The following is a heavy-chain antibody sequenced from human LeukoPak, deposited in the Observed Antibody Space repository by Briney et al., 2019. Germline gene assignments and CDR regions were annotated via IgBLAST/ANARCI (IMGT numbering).Heavy chain of an antibody. CDR1: GFTVSSNY. D-gene: IGHD7-27*01. V-gene: IGHV3-53*01. Sequence: PGGSLRLSCAASGFTVSSNYMSWVRQAPGKGLEWVSVIYSGGSTYYADSVKGRLTISRDNSKNTLYLQMNSLRAEDTAVYYCAKESPGQFDHWGQGTLVTVSS. J-gene: IGHJ4*02. CDR3: AKESPGQFDH. CDR2: IYSGGST.